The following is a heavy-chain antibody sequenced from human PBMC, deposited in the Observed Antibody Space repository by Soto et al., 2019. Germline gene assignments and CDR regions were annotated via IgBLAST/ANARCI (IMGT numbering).Heavy chain of an antibody. D-gene: IGHD5-18*01. J-gene: IGHJ4*01. CDR1: GFTFSSYA. Sequence: HPGGSLRHSCAASGFTFSSYAMSWVRQAPGKGLEWVSAISGSGGSTYYADSVKGRFTISRDNSKNTLYLQMNSLRAEDTAVYYCAKCVLYGYKAGVLGVVHWGQGTRVTVPS. V-gene: IGHV3-23*01. CDR2: ISGSGGST. CDR3: AKCVLYGYKAGVLGVVH.